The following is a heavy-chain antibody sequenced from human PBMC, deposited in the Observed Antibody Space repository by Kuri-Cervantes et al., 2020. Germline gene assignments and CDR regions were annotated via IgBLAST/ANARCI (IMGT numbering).Heavy chain of an antibody. J-gene: IGHJ4*02. V-gene: IGHV4-61*02. CDR1: GGSISSGSYY. D-gene: IGHD2-2*01. CDR3: ARWVVPAAFDY. CDR2: IYTSGST. Sequence: SETLSLTCTVSGGSISSGSYYWSWIRQPAGKGLEWIGRIYTSGSTNYNPSLKSRVTISVDTSKNQFSLKLSSVTAADTAVYYCARWVVPAAFDYWGQGTLVTVSS.